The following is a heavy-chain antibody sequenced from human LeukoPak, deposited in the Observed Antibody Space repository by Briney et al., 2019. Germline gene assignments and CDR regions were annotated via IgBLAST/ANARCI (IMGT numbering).Heavy chain of an antibody. Sequence: SETLSLTCSVSGGSISSTAYYWGWIRQAPGKGLEWIGTIYYSGTTQYNPSLKSRVIISVDTSKNQFSLKVRSVIAADLAVYYCVRHRKAYCTTTRCSYHFDYWGQGALVTVSS. CDR2: IYYSGTT. J-gene: IGHJ4*02. V-gene: IGHV4-39*01. D-gene: IGHD2-2*01. CDR3: VRHRKAYCTTTRCSYHFDY. CDR1: GGSISSTAYY.